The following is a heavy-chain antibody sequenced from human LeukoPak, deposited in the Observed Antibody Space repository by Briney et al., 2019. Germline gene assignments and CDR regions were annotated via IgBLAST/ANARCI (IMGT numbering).Heavy chain of an antibody. Sequence: GGSLRLSCVASGFTFTDYFMSWVRQAPGKGLEWVASIKHNGGEKYYVDSVKGRFTISRDNAKNSLYLEMSSLRVEDTAVYYCAKDGYWGQGTLVTVSS. CDR3: AKDGY. CDR2: IKHNGGEK. V-gene: IGHV3-7*01. CDR1: GFTFTDYF. J-gene: IGHJ4*02.